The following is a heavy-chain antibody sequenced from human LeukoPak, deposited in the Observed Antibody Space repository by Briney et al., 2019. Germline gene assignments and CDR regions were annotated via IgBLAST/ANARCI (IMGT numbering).Heavy chain of an antibody. Sequence: KSSETLSLTCTVSGGSISSSSYYWGRIRQPPGKGLEWIGSIYYSGSTYYNPSLKSRVTISVDTSKNQFSLRLSSVTAADTAVYFCARLAYYLDSSGYYLYYFANWGQGTPVTVSS. CDR1: GGSISSSSYY. J-gene: IGHJ4*02. CDR3: ARLAYYLDSSGYYLYYFAN. D-gene: IGHD3-22*01. CDR2: IYYSGST. V-gene: IGHV4-39*01.